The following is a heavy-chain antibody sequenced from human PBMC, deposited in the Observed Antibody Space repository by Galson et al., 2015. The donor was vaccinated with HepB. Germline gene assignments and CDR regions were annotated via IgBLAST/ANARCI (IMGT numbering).Heavy chain of an antibody. D-gene: IGHD2-2*01. V-gene: IGHV3-66*02. Sequence: SLRLSCAASGLTVSSNYMSWVRQAPGKGLEWVSVIYSGGSTYYADSVKGRFTISRDNSKNTLYLQMNSLRAEGTAVYYCARLYQLSSYNWFDPWGQGTLVTVSS. CDR3: ARLYQLSSYNWFDP. CDR2: IYSGGST. CDR1: GLTVSSNY. J-gene: IGHJ5*02.